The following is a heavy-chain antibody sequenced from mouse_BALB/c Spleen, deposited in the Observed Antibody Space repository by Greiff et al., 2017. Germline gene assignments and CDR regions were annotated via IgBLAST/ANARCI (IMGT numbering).Heavy chain of an antibody. V-gene: IGHV1-54*01. CDR3: ARFKAYYRYDGYAMDY. D-gene: IGHD2-14*01. J-gene: IGHJ4*01. CDR2: INPGSGGT. CDR1: GYAFTNYL. Sequence: QVQLQQSGAELVRPGTSVKVSCKASGYAFTNYLIEWVKQRPGQGLEWIGVINPGSGGTNYNEKFKGKATLTADKSSSTAYMQLSSLTSDDSAVYFCARFKAYYRYDGYAMDYWGQGTSVTVSS.